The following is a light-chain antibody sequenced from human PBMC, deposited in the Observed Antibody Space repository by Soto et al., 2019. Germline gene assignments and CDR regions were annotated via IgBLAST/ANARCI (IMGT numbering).Light chain of an antibody. CDR1: SSDVGFYNY. CDR2: EVT. Sequence: LTQPASVSGSPGQSIAISCTGSSSDVGFYNYISWYQQHPGKVPKLIIYEVTNRPSGVSNRFSGSKSGNTASLTISGLQAEDEADYYCCSYTTSSTRVFGTGTKVTVL. V-gene: IGLV2-14*01. J-gene: IGLJ1*01. CDR3: CSYTTSSTRV.